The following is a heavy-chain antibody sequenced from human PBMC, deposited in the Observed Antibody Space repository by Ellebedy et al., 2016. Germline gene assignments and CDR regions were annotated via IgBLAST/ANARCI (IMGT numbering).Heavy chain of an antibody. CDR1: GYSFTSYW. CDR3: ARAVTAIRNAFDI. Sequence: GESLKISCKGSGYSFTSYWISWVRQMPGKGLEWMGIIYPGDSDTRYSPSFQGQVTISADKSISTAYLQWSSLKASDTAMYYCARAVTAIRNAFDIWGQGTMVTVSS. V-gene: IGHV5-51*01. CDR2: IYPGDSDT. D-gene: IGHD2-21*02. J-gene: IGHJ3*02.